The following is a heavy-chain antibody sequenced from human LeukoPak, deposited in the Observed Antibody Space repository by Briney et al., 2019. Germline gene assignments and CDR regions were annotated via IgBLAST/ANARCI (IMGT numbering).Heavy chain of an antibody. CDR2: ISAYNGNT. CDR3: ARDHYYDILTGYYPFDY. CDR1: GYTFTSYG. J-gene: IGHJ4*02. Sequence: ASVKVSCKASGYTFTSYGISWVRQAPGQGLEWMGWISAYNGNTNYAQKLQGRVTMTTDTSTSTAYTELRSLRSDDTAVYYCARDHYYDILTGYYPFDYWGQGTLVTVSS. D-gene: IGHD3-9*01. V-gene: IGHV1-18*01.